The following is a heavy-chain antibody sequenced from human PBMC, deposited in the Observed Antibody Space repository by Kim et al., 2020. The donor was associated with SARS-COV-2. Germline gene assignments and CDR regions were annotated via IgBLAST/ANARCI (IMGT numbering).Heavy chain of an antibody. V-gene: IGHV3-33*01. D-gene: IGHD5-12*01. Sequence: YADSVKGRLTISRDNSKSALYLQMNSLRAEVTAVYYCARGSHVEMATIDYWGQGTLVTVSS. CDR3: ARGSHVEMATIDY. J-gene: IGHJ4*02.